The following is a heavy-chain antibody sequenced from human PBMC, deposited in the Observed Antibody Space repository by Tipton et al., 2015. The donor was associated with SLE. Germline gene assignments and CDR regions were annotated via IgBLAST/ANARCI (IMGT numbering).Heavy chain of an antibody. V-gene: IGHV4-59*01. CDR1: GDSIRSYY. D-gene: IGHD6-19*01. CDR3: ARRVRGGWYDY. J-gene: IGHJ4*02. CDR2: IYYSGST. Sequence: TLSLTCTVSGDSIRSYYWSWIRQPPGKGLEWIGYIYYSGSTKSNPSLKSRVTISVDTSKNQFSLKLCSVTAADTAVYYCARRVRGGWYDYWGQGTLVTVSS.